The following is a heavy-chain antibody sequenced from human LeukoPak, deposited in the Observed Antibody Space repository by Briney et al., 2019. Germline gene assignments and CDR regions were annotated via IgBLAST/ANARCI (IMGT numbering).Heavy chain of an antibody. CDR2: FDPEDGET. D-gene: IGHD3-3*01. CDR1: GYTLTELS. J-gene: IGHJ4*02. CDR3: ARGAGIRFSVGFDY. Sequence: GASVKVSCKVSGYTLTELSMHWVRQAPGKGLEWMGGFDPEDGETIYAQKFQGRVTMTEDTSTDTAYMELSSLRSEDTAVYYCARGAGIRFSVGFDYWGQGTLVTVSS. V-gene: IGHV1-24*01.